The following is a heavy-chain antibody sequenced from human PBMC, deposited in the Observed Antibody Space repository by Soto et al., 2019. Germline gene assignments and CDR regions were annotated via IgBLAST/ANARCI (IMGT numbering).Heavy chain of an antibody. CDR3: ARAITGYSSGWYGFDY. Sequence: QVQLVQSGAEVKKPGASVKVSCKASGYTFTSYDINWVRQATGQGLEWMGWMNPNSGNTGYAQKFQGRVTMTRNTSISTAYMELSSLRPEDTAVYYCARAITGYSSGWYGFDYWGQGTLVTVSS. V-gene: IGHV1-8*01. CDR1: GYTFTSYD. J-gene: IGHJ4*02. CDR2: MNPNSGNT. D-gene: IGHD6-19*01.